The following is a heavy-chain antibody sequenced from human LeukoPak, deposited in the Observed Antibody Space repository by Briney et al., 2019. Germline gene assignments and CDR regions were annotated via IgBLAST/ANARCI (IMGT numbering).Heavy chain of an antibody. V-gene: IGHV1-8*01. CDR2: MNPNSGNT. J-gene: IGHJ6*02. CDR3: ARGGGHSYDYGMDV. CDR1: GYTFTSYD. Sequence: ASVKVSCKASGYTFTSYDVNWVRQATGQGLEWMGWMNPNSGNTGYAQKFQGRVTMTRNTSISTAYMELSSLRSEDTAVYYCARGGGHSYDYGMDVWGQGTTVTVSS. D-gene: IGHD5-18*01.